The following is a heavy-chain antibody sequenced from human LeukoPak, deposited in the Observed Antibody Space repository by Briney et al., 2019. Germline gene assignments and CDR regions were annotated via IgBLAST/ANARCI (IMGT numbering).Heavy chain of an antibody. V-gene: IGHV4-59*01. Sequence: TPSETLSLTCTVSGGSISPYYWSWIRQPPGKGLECIGYIHHSGSTNYNPSLKSRLTISVDTSKNQFSLKLSSVTAADTAVYYCARVTLGFGAGFDYWGQGTLVTVSS. CDR3: ARVTLGFGAGFDY. J-gene: IGHJ4*02. CDR2: IHHSGST. D-gene: IGHD3-10*01. CDR1: GGSISPYY.